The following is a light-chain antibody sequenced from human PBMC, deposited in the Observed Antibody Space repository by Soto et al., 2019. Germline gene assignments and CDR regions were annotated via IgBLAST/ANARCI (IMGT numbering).Light chain of an antibody. CDR2: AAS. J-gene: IGKJ1*01. V-gene: IGKV1-39*01. CDR1: QAIRED. CDR3: QQSYSTPGT. Sequence: DIQMTQSPSSLSASVGDRVTITCRASQAIREDLGWYQHKPGKAPQSLIYAASSLQSGVPSRFSGSGSGTDFTLTISSLQPEDFATYYCQQSYSTPGTFGQGTKVDIK.